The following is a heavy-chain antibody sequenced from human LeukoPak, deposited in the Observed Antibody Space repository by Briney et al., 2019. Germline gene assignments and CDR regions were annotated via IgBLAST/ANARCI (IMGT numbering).Heavy chain of an antibody. Sequence: GGSLRLSCAASGFTFSNAWMSWVRQAPGKGLEWVGRIKSKTDGGTTDYAAPVKGRFTISRDDSKNTLYLQMNSLKTEDTAVYYCTTDPSGYESHYLDYWGQGTLVTVSS. J-gene: IGHJ4*02. CDR2: IKSKTDGGTT. CDR3: TTDPSGYESHYLDY. CDR1: GFTFSNAW. D-gene: IGHD5-12*01. V-gene: IGHV3-15*01.